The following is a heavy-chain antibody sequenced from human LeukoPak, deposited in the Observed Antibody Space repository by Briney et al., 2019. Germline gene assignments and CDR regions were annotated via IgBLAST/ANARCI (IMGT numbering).Heavy chain of an antibody. J-gene: IGHJ4*02. D-gene: IGHD3-22*01. Sequence: ASVKVSCKASGYTFTGYQMHWVRQAPGQGLEWMGWISPKSGDSSYAQKFQGRVTMTRDTSISIAYMELSRLRPDDTAVYYCARDDRGYSADFWGQGTLVTVSS. CDR3: ARDDRGYSADF. CDR2: ISPKSGDS. CDR1: GYTFTGYQ. V-gene: IGHV1-2*02.